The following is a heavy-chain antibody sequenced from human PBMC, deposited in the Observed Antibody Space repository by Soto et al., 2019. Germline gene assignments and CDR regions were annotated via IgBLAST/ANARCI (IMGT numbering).Heavy chain of an antibody. V-gene: IGHV4-38-2*01. J-gene: IGHJ4*02. Sequence: PSETLSLTCAVSGYSISSGYYWGWIRQPPGKGLEWIGSIYHSGSTYYNPSLKSRVTISVDTSKNQFSLKLSSVTAADTAVYYCARLFYDILPDYWGQGTLVTSPQ. D-gene: IGHD3-9*01. CDR3: ARLFYDILPDY. CDR2: IYHSGST. CDR1: GYSISSGYY.